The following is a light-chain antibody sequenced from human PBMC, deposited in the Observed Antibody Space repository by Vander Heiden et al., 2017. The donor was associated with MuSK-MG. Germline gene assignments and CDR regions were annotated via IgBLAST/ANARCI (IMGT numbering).Light chain of an antibody. Sequence: QSALTQPSSLSGSPGQSITISRTGISSDVGRYNFVSWYQQHPGKAPKLIISEGTSRPSGISTRFSGSESGATAFPTISGLQAEGEAYYYCSSYENLTAVVFGGGTKLTVL. V-gene: IGLV2-23*01. CDR3: SSYENLTAVV. CDR1: SSDVGRYNF. CDR2: EGT. J-gene: IGLJ2*01.